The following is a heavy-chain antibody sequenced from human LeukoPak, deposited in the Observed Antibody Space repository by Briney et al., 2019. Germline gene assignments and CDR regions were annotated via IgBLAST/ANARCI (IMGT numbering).Heavy chain of an antibody. CDR2: IYYSGST. CDR3: ARLNGDYESFLDA. CDR1: GGSISSSSYS. J-gene: IGHJ5*02. V-gene: IGHV4-39*01. D-gene: IGHD4-17*01. Sequence: SETLSLTCSVSGGSISSSSYSWGWIRQPPGKGLEWSGSIYYSGSTYYNPSLKSRVTISVDTSKNQFSLKLSSVTAADTAVYYCARLNGDYESFLDAWGQGTLVTVSS.